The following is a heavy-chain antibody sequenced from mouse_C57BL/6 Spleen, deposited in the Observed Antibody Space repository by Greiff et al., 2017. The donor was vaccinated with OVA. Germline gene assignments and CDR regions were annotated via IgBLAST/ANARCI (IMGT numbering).Heavy chain of an antibody. CDR3: ARGEVVDY. CDR1: GYAFSSSW. CDR2: IYPGDGDT. J-gene: IGHJ2*01. Sequence: VKVVESGPELVKPGASVKISCKASGYAFSSSWMNWVKQRPGKGLEWIGRIYPGDGDTNYNGKFKGKATLTADKSSSTAYMQLSSLTSEDSAVYFCARGEVVDYWGQGTTLTVSS. D-gene: IGHD1-1*02. V-gene: IGHV1-82*01.